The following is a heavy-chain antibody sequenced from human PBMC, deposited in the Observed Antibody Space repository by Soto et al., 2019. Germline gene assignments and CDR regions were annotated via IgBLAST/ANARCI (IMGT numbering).Heavy chain of an antibody. J-gene: IGHJ4*02. CDR3: ARGDDYVPFDY. V-gene: IGHV3-64*01. Sequence: EVQLVESGGGLVQPGGSLRLSCAASGFIFSAYPMHWVRQAPGKGLEYVSAIRTNGGSTYYANSVKGRFTISRDNSKNTLYLQMGSRRADDMAIYYCARGDDYVPFDYWGQGTVVTVSS. CDR1: GFIFSAYP. CDR2: IRTNGGST. D-gene: IGHD4-17*01.